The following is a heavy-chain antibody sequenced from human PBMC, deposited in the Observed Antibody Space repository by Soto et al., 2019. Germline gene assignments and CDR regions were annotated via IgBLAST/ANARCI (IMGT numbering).Heavy chain of an antibody. J-gene: IGHJ5*02. Sequence: QVQLQESGPGLVKPSQTLSLTCTVSGGSITTTASYWSCIRQHPEKGLEWMGYISYSGVTNYSPSLSSRVSISADTSKNQFSLEMSSLTAADTAVYYCAKGGESCQWFDPWGGGTLVVVSS. CDR3: AKGGESCQWFDP. CDR2: ISYSGVT. CDR1: GGSITTTASY. V-gene: IGHV4-31*03.